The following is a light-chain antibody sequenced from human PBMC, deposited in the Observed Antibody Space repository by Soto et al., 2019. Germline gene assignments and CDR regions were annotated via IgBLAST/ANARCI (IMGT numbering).Light chain of an antibody. CDR2: DVS. CDR3: MQGTHWPKT. Sequence: DVVMTQSPLSLPVSLGQPASISCRSSQGLVHGDGNTYLNWFQQRPGQSPRRLIYDVSNRDSGVADRFSGRGSGTEFTLKISRVEAEDVGVYFCMQGTHWPKTFGQGTKVEIK. V-gene: IGKV2-30*02. CDR1: QGLVHGDGNTY. J-gene: IGKJ1*01.